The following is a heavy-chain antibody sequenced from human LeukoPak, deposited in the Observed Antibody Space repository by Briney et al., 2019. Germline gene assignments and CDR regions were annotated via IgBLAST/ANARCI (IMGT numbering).Heavy chain of an antibody. J-gene: IGHJ6*02. CDR1: GGSFSGYY. V-gene: IGHV4-34*01. CDR3: ARGAAAAGYYYYYGMDV. CDR2: INHSGST. Sequence: SETLSLTCAIYGGSFSGYYWIWIRQPPGKGLEWIGEINHSGSTNYNPSLKSRVTISVGTSKNQFSLKLSSVTAADTAVYYCARGAAAAGYYYYYGMDVWGQGTTVTVSS. D-gene: IGHD6-13*01.